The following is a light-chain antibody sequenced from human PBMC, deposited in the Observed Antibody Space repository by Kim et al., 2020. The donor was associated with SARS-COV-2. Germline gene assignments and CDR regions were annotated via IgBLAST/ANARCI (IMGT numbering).Light chain of an antibody. J-gene: IGLJ1*01. CDR2: DVS. Sequence: QSITMSCTGTSSGVGGYNYVSWYQQHPGKAPKLMIYDVSNRPSGVSTRFSGSKSGNTASLTISGLQAEDEADYYCSSYTSSSTLYVFGTGTKVTVL. V-gene: IGLV2-14*03. CDR3: SSYTSSSTLYV. CDR1: SSGVGGYNY.